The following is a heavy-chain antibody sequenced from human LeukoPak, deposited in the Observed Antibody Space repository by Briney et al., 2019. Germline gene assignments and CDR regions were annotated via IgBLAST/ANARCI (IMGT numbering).Heavy chain of an antibody. D-gene: IGHD3-22*01. CDR1: GFSFSSYG. CDR3: AKSRGYYYEKSGPADY. Sequence: PGRSLRLSCAASGFSFSSYGMHWVRQAPGKGLEWVAVIWYDGSIKYYGDSVKGRFTISRDNSKNTLYLQTNSLSAEDTAVYYCAKSRGYYYEKSGPADYWGQGTLVTVSS. CDR2: IWYDGSIK. J-gene: IGHJ4*02. V-gene: IGHV3-33*06.